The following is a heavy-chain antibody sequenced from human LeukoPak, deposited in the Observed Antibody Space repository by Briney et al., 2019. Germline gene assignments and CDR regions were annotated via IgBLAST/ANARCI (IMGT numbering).Heavy chain of an antibody. Sequence: SEPLSLTCAVYGGSFSGYYWSWIRQPPGKGLEWIGEINHSGSTNYNPSHKSRVTLSVDTSNNQLSLKLSSVTAADTAVYYCARVDDGWFDPWGQGTLVTVSS. J-gene: IGHJ5*02. D-gene: IGHD2-2*03. CDR2: INHSGST. CDR1: GGSFSGYY. V-gene: IGHV4-34*01. CDR3: ARVDDGWFDP.